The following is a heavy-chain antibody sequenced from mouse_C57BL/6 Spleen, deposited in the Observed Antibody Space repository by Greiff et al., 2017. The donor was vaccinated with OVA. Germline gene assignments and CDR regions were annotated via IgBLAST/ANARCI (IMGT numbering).Heavy chain of an antibody. Sequence: QVQLQQPGAELVKPGASVKLSCKASGYTFTSYWMQWVKQRPGQGLEWIGEIDPSDSYPNYNQKFKGKATLTVDTSASTAYMLLSSLTSEDSACYYCARGNEYDDYWGQGTTLTVSS. CDR3: ARGNEYDDY. D-gene: IGHD2-4*01. CDR2: IDPSDSYP. CDR1: GYTFTSYW. V-gene: IGHV1-50*01. J-gene: IGHJ2*01.